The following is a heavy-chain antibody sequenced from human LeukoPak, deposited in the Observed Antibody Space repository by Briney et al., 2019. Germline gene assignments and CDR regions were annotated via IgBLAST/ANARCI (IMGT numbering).Heavy chain of an antibody. Sequence: GGSLRLSCAAAGFTFNICAMSWVRQAPGKGLGWVSSITSSGTDTFYADSGKGRFTISRDNSESTLYPQMNSLRAENTAVYYCAKDRPNYYDSSGHYYRRNGDYWGQGTLVTVSS. V-gene: IGHV3-23*01. J-gene: IGHJ4*02. CDR2: ITSSGTDT. D-gene: IGHD3-22*01. CDR3: AKDRPNYYDSSGHYYRRNGDY. CDR1: GFTFNICA.